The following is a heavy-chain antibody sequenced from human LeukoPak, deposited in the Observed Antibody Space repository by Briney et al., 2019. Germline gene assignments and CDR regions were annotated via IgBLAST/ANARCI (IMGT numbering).Heavy chain of an antibody. V-gene: IGHV3-7*01. CDR3: ASADSVDY. Sequence: GGSLRLSCAASGFTFSIYWMSWVRQAPGKGLEWVANIKEDGSEKYYVDSVKGRFTISRDNAKNSLYLQMNSLRAEDTAVYYCASADSVDYWGQGTLVTVSS. CDR2: IKEDGSEK. J-gene: IGHJ4*02. CDR1: GFTFSIYW. D-gene: IGHD4-11*01.